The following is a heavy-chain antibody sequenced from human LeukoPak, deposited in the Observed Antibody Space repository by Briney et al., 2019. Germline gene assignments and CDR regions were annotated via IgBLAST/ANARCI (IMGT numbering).Heavy chain of an antibody. V-gene: IGHV4-39*01. Sequence: SESLSLTCTVSGFSISSSNSYWGWMRPPPGMGLESIGSIYYSRNTYYNASLNSQVSISKDTSKNQFSLKLTSVTAADTAVYYCSRQTGTGLFILPGGQGTLVTVSS. CDR1: GFSISSSNSY. CDR3: SRQTGTGLFILP. CDR2: IYYSRNT. D-gene: IGHD3/OR15-3a*01. J-gene: IGHJ4*02.